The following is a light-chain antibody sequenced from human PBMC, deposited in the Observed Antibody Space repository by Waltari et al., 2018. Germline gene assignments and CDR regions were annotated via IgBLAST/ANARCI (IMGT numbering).Light chain of an antibody. J-gene: IGLJ1*01. V-gene: IGLV2-14*02. CDR3: SSYTGWIYV. Sequence: QSALTQPASVSGSPGQSITISCTGTSSDVGTYNSVSWYQQHPGKGPQLIIYEVNKRSSGVSNRVSGSTSGNTASLTISGLQTEDEADYYCSSYTGWIYVFGSGTKVTVL. CDR2: EVN. CDR1: SSDVGTYNS.